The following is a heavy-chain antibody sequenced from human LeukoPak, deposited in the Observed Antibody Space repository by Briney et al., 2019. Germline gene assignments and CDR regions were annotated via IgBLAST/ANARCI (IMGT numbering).Heavy chain of an antibody. J-gene: IGHJ6*02. V-gene: IGHV1-2*02. CDR1: GYTFTGYY. D-gene: IGHD1-26*01. CDR3: ARELVGATDYYYYYGMDV. CDR2: INPYSGGT. Sequence: ASVKVSCKASGYTFTGYYMHWVRQAPGQGREWWGWINPYSGGTNYAQKFQGRVTMTRDASISTAYMELSRLRADDTAVYYCARELVGATDYYYYYGMDVWGQGTTVTVSS.